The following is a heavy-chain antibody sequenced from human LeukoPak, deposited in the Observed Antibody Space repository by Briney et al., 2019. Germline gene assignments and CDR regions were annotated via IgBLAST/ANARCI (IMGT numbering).Heavy chain of an antibody. Sequence: GGSLRLSCAASGFTFSSYAMSWVRQAPGKGLEWVSAISGSGGSTYYADSVKGRFTISRDNSKNTLYLQMNSLRAEDTAVYYCAKDGYYGSGSYPFFDYWGQGTLVTVSS. CDR3: AKDGYYGSGSYPFFDY. V-gene: IGHV3-23*01. CDR1: GFTFSSYA. J-gene: IGHJ4*02. D-gene: IGHD3-10*01. CDR2: ISGSGGST.